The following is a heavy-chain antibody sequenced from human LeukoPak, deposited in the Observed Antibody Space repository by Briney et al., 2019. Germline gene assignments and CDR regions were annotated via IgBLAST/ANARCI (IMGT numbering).Heavy chain of an antibody. V-gene: IGHV3-53*01. D-gene: IGHD3-16*01. Sequence: TGVSLRLSCAASGFTVSSNYMSWVRQAPGKGLEWVSVIYSGGSTYYADSVKGRFTISRDNSKNTLYLQMNSLRAEDTAVYYCARDSPNLGIDYWGQGTLVTVSS. CDR2: IYSGGST. CDR1: GFTVSSNY. J-gene: IGHJ4*02. CDR3: ARDSPNLGIDY.